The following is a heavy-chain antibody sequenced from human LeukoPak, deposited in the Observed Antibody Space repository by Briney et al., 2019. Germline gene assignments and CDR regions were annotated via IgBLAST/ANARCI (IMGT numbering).Heavy chain of an antibody. D-gene: IGHD6-19*01. CDR3: ARQGVIAVAGLPFDY. V-gene: IGHV4-39*01. CDR2: IYYSGNT. J-gene: IGHJ4*02. Sequence: SETLSLTCTVSGVSISSSNSYWGWIRQPPGKGLEWIGSIYYSGNTYYNASVKSRVTISIDSSKNQFSLMLSSVTAADTAVYYCARQGVIAVAGLPFDYWGQGTLVTVSS. CDR1: GVSISSSNSY.